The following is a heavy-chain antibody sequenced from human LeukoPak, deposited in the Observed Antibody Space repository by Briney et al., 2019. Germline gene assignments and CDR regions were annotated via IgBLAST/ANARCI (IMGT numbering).Heavy chain of an antibody. J-gene: IGHJ4*02. CDR2: ISGSGGST. Sequence: RAGGSLRLSCAASGFTFSSYAMSWVRQAPGKGLEWVSAISGSGGSTYYADSVKGRFTISRDNSKNTLYLQMNSLRAEDTAVYYCAKVPSVGQGYFDYWGQGTLVTVSS. V-gene: IGHV3-23*01. D-gene: IGHD1-26*01. CDR1: GFTFSSYA. CDR3: AKVPSVGQGYFDY.